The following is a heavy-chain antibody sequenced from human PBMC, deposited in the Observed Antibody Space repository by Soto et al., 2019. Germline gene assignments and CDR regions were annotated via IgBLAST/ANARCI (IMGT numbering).Heavy chain of an antibody. V-gene: IGHV3-21*06. CDR1: GFTFSSYS. D-gene: IGHD6-19*01. J-gene: IGHJ4*01. CDR2: ISSSSALI. Sequence: EVQLVESGGGPVKPGGSLRLSCAASGFTFSSYSMNWVRQAPGKGLEWVSSISSSSALIYYADSVKGRFTISRDNAKNSLYLQMTSLRAEDTAVYYCARKGPGYSSDWGQGTLVTVSS. CDR3: ARKGPGYSSD.